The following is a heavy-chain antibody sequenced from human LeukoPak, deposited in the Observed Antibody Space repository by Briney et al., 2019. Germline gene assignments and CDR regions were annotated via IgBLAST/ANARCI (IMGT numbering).Heavy chain of an antibody. Sequence: PGGSLRLSCAASGFTFSSYSMNWVRQAPGKGLEWLSYISSSGSTIYYADSVKGRFTISRDNAKNSLYLQMNSPRAEDTAVYYCARQYSSSWSGFDPWGQGTLVTVSS. J-gene: IGHJ5*02. V-gene: IGHV3-48*04. CDR3: ARQYSSSWSGFDP. CDR2: ISSSGSTI. D-gene: IGHD6-13*01. CDR1: GFTFSSYS.